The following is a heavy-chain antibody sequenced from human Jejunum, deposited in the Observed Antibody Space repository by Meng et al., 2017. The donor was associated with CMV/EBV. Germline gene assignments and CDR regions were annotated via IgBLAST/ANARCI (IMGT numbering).Heavy chain of an antibody. Sequence: QLQRWESRPGLVKPSETLSLTCTVSGDSITSSNLYWGWIRQSPGKGLEWIGTIKYSVASHYNPSLRSRVTISLDPSNNQFFLQLTSVAAADTAVYYCAREMKARSGWFDPWGQGTLVTVAS. CDR1: GDSITSSNLY. V-gene: IGHV4-39*07. CDR3: AREMKARSGWFDP. CDR2: IKYSVAS. D-gene: IGHD1-26*01. J-gene: IGHJ5*02.